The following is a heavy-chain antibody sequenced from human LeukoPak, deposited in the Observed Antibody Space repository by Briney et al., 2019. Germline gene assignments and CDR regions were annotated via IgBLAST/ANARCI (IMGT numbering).Heavy chain of an antibody. V-gene: IGHV3-9*01. J-gene: IGHJ4*02. CDR1: GFTFDDYA. CDR2: ISWNSGSI. Sequence: GGSLGLSCAASGFTFDDYAMHWVRQAPGKGLEWVSGISWNSGSIGYADSVKGRFTISRDNAKNSLYLQMNSLRAEDTALYYCAKGKGYDILTGLDDYWGQGTLVTVSS. CDR3: AKGKGYDILTGLDDY. D-gene: IGHD3-9*01.